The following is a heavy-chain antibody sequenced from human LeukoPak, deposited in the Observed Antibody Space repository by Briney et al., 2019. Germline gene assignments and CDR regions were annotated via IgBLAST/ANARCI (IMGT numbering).Heavy chain of an antibody. V-gene: IGHV1-2*02. CDR1: GYTFTGYY. J-gene: IGHJ5*02. CDR2: INPNSGGT. Sequence: ASVKVSCKASGYTFTGYYMHWVRQAPGQGLDGMGWINPNSGGTNYAQKFQGRVTMTRDTSISTAYMELSRLRSDDTAVYYCARDLIAVADVGGWFDPWGQGTLVTVSS. CDR3: ARDLIAVADVGGWFDP. D-gene: IGHD6-19*01.